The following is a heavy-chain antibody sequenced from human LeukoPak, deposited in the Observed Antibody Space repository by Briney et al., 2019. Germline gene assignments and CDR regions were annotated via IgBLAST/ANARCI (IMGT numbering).Heavy chain of an antibody. CDR1: GFTFSNAW. D-gene: IGHD2-21*02. CDR3: ARVPDCGGDCYSGYFDY. CDR2: IKQDGSEK. V-gene: IGHV3-7*01. J-gene: IGHJ4*02. Sequence: GGSLRLSCEASGFTFSNAWMSWVRQAPGKGLEWVANIKQDGSEKYYVDSVKGRFTISRDNAKNSLYLQMNSLRAEDTAVYYCARVPDCGGDCYSGYFDYWGQGTLVTVSS.